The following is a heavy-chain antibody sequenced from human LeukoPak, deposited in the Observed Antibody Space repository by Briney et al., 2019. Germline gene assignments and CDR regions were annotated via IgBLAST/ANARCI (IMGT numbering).Heavy chain of an antibody. CDR3: ARDGVYSSGWFDY. CDR2: ISSSSSYI. J-gene: IGHJ4*02. D-gene: IGHD6-19*01. Sequence: GGSLRLSCAASGFTFSSYSMNWARQAPGKGLEWVSSISSSSSYIYYADSVKGRFTISRDNAKNSLYLQMNSLRAEDTAVYYCARDGVYSSGWFDYWGQGTLVTVSS. CDR1: GFTFSSYS. V-gene: IGHV3-21*01.